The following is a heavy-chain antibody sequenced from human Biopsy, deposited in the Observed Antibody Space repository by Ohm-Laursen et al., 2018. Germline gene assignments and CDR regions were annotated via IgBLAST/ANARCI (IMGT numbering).Heavy chain of an antibody. J-gene: IGHJ6*02. CDR1: GGSLSSYY. CDR3: ARATNSTGWPYYYFYGMDV. CDR2: IYYSGST. D-gene: IGHD2/OR15-2a*01. Sequence: TLSLACTVSGGSLSSYYWSWIRQPAGKGLEWIGRIYYSGSTNYNPSLKSRVTISVDTSKNQFSLRLNSVTAADTAVYYCARATNSTGWPYYYFYGMDVWGQGTTVTVSS. V-gene: IGHV4-4*07.